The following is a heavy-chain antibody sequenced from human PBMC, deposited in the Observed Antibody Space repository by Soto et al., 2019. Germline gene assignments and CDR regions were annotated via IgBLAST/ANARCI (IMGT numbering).Heavy chain of an antibody. V-gene: IGHV1-8*01. CDR1: GYTFTSYD. D-gene: IGHD3-10*01. J-gene: IGHJ3*02. Sequence: XVKVSCKASGYTFTSYDINWVRQATGQGLEWMGWMNPNSGNTGYAQKFQGRVTMTRNTSISTAYMELSSLRSEETAVYYCARGRITMVRGVIRAFDIWGQGTMVTVSS. CDR2: MNPNSGNT. CDR3: ARGRITMVRGVIRAFDI.